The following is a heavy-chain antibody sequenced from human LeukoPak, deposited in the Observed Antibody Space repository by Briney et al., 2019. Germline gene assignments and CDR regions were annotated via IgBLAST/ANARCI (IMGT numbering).Heavy chain of an antibody. V-gene: IGHV1-2*04. CDR1: GYTFTDYY. Sequence: ASVKVSCKASGYTFTDYYMHWVRQAPGQGLEWMGWINPNSGGTNYAQKFQGWVTMTRDTSISTAYMELSRLRSDDTAVYYCARGSVGARSNYVGARHYYFDYWGQGTLVTVSS. D-gene: IGHD4-11*01. CDR2: INPNSGGT. CDR3: ARGSVGARSNYVGARHYYFDY. J-gene: IGHJ4*02.